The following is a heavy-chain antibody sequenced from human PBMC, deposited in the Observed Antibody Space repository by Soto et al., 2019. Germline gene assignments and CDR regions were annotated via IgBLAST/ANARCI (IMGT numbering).Heavy chain of an antibody. Sequence: GGSLRLSCAASGFTFTRYAMSWVRQAPGKGLQWVSSISDSGGSTYYAASVKGRFTISRDNSKNTVFLQMNSLRAEDTAVYYCAKDVRGGYSYGYRGPLDYWGQGALVTVSS. CDR3: AKDVRGGYSYGYRGPLDY. D-gene: IGHD5-18*01. CDR2: ISDSGGST. J-gene: IGHJ4*02. CDR1: GFTFTRYA. V-gene: IGHV3-23*01.